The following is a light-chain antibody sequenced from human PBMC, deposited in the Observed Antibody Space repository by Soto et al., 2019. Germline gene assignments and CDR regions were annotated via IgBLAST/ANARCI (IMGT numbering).Light chain of an antibody. CDR3: QQLKNSPKK. CDR2: GAS. Sequence: IPLNQTASFLLADVRIRVTITCRASQDISSYLAWYQQKPGKAPKVLIYGASTLQGGVPSRFSGSGSGTEFTLTINGLQPGDFAGYYCQQLKNSPKKFCQRSRLEIK. CDR1: QDISSY. J-gene: IGKJ5*01. V-gene: IGKV1-9*01.